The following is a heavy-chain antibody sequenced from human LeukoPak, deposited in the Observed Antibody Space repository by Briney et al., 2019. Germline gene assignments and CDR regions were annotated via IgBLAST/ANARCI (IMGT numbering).Heavy chain of an antibody. D-gene: IGHD5-24*01. Sequence: SVKVSCKASGGTFSSYAISWVRQAPGQGLEWMGRIIPILGIANYAQKFQGRVTITADKSTSTAYMELSSLRSEDTAVYYCARGRDGYNHNYYYYGMDVWGQGTTVTVS. CDR3: ARGRDGYNHNYYYYGMDV. CDR1: GGTFSSYA. CDR2: IIPILGIA. V-gene: IGHV1-69*04. J-gene: IGHJ6*02.